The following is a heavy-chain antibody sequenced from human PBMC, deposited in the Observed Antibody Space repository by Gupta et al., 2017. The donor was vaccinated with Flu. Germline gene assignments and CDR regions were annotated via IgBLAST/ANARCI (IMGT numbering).Heavy chain of an antibody. D-gene: IGHD4-23*01. Sequence: EVQLVESGGGLVMPGGSLRLSCASSGFTFSSYSMNWVRQAPGKGLEWVSSISSSSSYIYYADSVKGRFTISRDNAKNSLYLQMNSLRDEDTAVYYCARDVEETTVVTRLGMDVWGQGTTVTVSS. CDR2: ISSSSSYI. J-gene: IGHJ6*02. CDR1: GFTFSSYS. V-gene: IGHV3-21*01. CDR3: ARDVEETTVVTRLGMDV.